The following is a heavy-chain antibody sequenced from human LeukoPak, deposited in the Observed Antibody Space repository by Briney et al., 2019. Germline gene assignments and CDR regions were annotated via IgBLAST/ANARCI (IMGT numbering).Heavy chain of an antibody. V-gene: IGHV1-18*01. J-gene: IGHJ4*02. CDR2: ISAYNGNT. CDR3: ARGEYDSSGYYYATSYYFDY. CDR1: GCTFTSYG. Sequence: ASVKVSCKASGCTFTSYGISWVRQAPGQGLEWMGWISAYNGNTNYAQKLQGRVTMTTDTSTSTAYMELRSLRSDDTAVYYCARGEYDSSGYYYATSYYFDYWGQGTLVTVSS. D-gene: IGHD3-22*01.